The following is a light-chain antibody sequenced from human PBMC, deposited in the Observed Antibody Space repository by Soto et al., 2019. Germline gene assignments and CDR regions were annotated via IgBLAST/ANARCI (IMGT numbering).Light chain of an antibody. Sequence: DIQMTQSPSSVSASIGDRVTITCRASQHISTWLVWYQQKAGKAPQLLIYAASSLQSGVPSRFRGSGSGTYFTLTISSLQPDDSATYYCQQANTFPFTFGQGTRLDI. J-gene: IGKJ2*01. CDR3: QQANTFPFT. V-gene: IGKV1-12*01. CDR1: QHISTW. CDR2: AAS.